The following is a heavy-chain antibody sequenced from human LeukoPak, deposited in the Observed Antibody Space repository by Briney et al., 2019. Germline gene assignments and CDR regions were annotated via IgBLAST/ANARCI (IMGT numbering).Heavy chain of an antibody. Sequence: SQTLSLTCTVSGGSISSGGYYWSWIRQHPGTGLEWIGYIYDSGSTYYNPSLKSRITISVDTSENRFSLKLSSVTATDTAVYYCARDCSGGSRYGAFDIWGQGTLVTVSS. CDR1: GGSISSGGYY. V-gene: IGHV4-30-4*08. J-gene: IGHJ3*02. CDR3: ARDCSGGSRYGAFDI. D-gene: IGHD2-15*01. CDR2: IYDSGST.